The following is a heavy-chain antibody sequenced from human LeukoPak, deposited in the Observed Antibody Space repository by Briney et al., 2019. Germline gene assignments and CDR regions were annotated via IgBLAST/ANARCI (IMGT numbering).Heavy chain of an antibody. CDR2: ISAYNGNT. V-gene: IGHV1-18*01. J-gene: IGHJ3*02. Sequence: GASVQVSCKASGYTFTSYGSSGVRQAPGQGREWMGGISAYNGNTNYAQKLQGRVTMTTDTSTSTAYMELRSLRSDDTAVYYCARDSWGSYLAFDIWGQGTMVTVSS. CDR1: GYTFTSYG. CDR3: ARDSWGSYLAFDI. D-gene: IGHD1-26*01.